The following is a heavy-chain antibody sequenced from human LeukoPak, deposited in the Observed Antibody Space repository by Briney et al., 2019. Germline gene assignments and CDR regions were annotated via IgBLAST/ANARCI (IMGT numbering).Heavy chain of an antibody. V-gene: IGHV3-30*18. J-gene: IGHJ5*02. CDR3: ANPPTVTTIRFDP. D-gene: IGHD4-17*01. Sequence: GGSLRLSCVTSGFTFNSYGFYWVRQAPGKGLEWVAVISYDGSKRYYADSVKVRFTISRDNAKNSLYLQMNSLRAEDTAVYYCANPPTVTTIRFDPWGQGTLVTVSS. CDR1: GFTFNSYG. CDR2: ISYDGSKR.